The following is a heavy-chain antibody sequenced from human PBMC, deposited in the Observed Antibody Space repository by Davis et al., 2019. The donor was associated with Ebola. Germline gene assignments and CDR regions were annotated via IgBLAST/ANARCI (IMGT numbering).Heavy chain of an antibody. CDR2: IYSGGTT. D-gene: IGHD6-25*01. CDR3: ARAVQGVAATVPYYFYGMDV. Sequence: GESLKSSCAASGFSVSSNYMNWVRQAPGKGLEWVSVIYSGGTTYYADSVKGRFTISRDNSKNTLNLQMNSLRAEDTAVYHCARAVQGVAATVPYYFYGMDVWGQGTTVTVSS. J-gene: IGHJ6*02. CDR1: GFSVSSNY. V-gene: IGHV3-53*01.